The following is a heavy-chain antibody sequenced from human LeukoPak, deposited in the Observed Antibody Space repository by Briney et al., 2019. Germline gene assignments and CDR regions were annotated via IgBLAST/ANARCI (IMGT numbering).Heavy chain of an antibody. CDR3: ARTKYSGTSDDAFDI. D-gene: IGHD1-26*01. Sequence: SETLSLTCTVSGYSISSGYYWGWIRQPPGKGLEWIGKIYCSGNTYYKPSLKSRVTISIDRSRNQFSLKLSSVTAADTAVYYCARTKYSGTSDDAFDIWGQGTMVTVSS. CDR1: GYSISSGYY. J-gene: IGHJ3*02. V-gene: IGHV4-38-2*02. CDR2: IYCSGNT.